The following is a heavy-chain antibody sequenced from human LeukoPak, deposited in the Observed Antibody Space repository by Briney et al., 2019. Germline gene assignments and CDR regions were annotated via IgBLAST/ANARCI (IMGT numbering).Heavy chain of an antibody. CDR1: GFTFGTYT. CDR3: ARGGGPDSRWFGGLFYS. J-gene: IGHJ4*02. Sequence: GGSLRLSCAASGFTFGTYTMNWVRQAPGKGLQWVSAIRGSGGNTYYADSVRGRFTISRDNSKNTLYLQMNSLRAEDTAVYYCARGGGPDSRWFGGLFYSWGQGTLVTVSS. D-gene: IGHD3-10*01. V-gene: IGHV3-23*01. CDR2: IRGSGGNT.